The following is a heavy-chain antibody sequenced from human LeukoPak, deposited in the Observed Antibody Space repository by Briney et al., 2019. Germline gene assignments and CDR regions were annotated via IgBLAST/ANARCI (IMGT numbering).Heavy chain of an antibody. V-gene: IGHV3-30*03. Sequence: HPGGSLRLSCAASGFTFSSYGMHWVRQAPGKGLEWVAFISYDESNKYYADSVKGRFTISRDNSKSTLFLQMNSLRAEDTAVYYCARDRYGYSLSLDYWGQGTLVTVSS. J-gene: IGHJ4*02. CDR3: ARDRYGYSLSLDY. CDR2: ISYDESNK. D-gene: IGHD5-18*01. CDR1: GFTFSSYG.